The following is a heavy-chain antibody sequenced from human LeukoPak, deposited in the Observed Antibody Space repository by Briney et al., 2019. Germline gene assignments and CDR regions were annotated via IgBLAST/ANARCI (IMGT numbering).Heavy chain of an antibody. J-gene: IGHJ4*02. V-gene: IGHV4-39*01. CDR3: ARHSYYDSSGYYSPITS. Sequence: PSETLSLTCTVSGGSISSSSYYWGWIRQPPGMGLEWIGSIYYSGSTYYNPSLKSRVTISVDTSKNQFSLKLSSVSAADAAVYYCARHSYYDSSGYYSPITSWGQGALVTVSS. D-gene: IGHD3-22*01. CDR1: GGSISSSSYY. CDR2: IYYSGST.